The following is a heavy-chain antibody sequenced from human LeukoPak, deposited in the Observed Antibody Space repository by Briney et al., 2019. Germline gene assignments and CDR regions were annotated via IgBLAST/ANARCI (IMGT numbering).Heavy chain of an antibody. Sequence: SETLSLTCAVSSVSMSGNNWWSWVRQPPGKGLEWIGEIHESGSTNYNPSLKSRVTISVDKSKDQFSLKLSSVTAADTAVYYCARHEGFSQKDWGQGTQVTVS. V-gene: IGHV4-4*02. CDR1: SVSMSGNNW. CDR3: ARHEGFSQKD. CDR2: IHESGST. J-gene: IGHJ4*02.